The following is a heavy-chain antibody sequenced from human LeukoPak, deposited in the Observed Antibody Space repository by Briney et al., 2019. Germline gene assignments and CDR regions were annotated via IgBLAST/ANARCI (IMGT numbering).Heavy chain of an antibody. V-gene: IGHV3-11*01. CDR2: ISSRGKTT. Sequence: PGGSLRLSCAASGFTFSEYYMSWVRQAPGKGVEWLSYISSRGKTTHFADSVKGRFSVSRDNTNNTLYVQMNSLRAEDTAVYFCARGRDGYKYWGQGTLVTVSS. CDR1: GFTFSEYY. D-gene: IGHD5-24*01. CDR3: ARGRDGYKY. J-gene: IGHJ4*02.